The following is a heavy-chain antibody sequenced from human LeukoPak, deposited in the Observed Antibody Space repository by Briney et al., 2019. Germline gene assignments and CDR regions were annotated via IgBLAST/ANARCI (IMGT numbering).Heavy chain of an antibody. CDR2: IYSSGST. Sequence: SETLSLTCIVSGGSMSSYYGRWIRQPPGKGLEWIGYIYSSGSTSYNPPLKSRVTISVDTSKNQFSLKLTSVTAADTAVYYCAREARFALPVVGSGDYWGQGPLVTVSS. J-gene: IGHJ4*02. V-gene: IGHV4-59*01. D-gene: IGHD6-19*01. CDR1: GGSMSSYY. CDR3: AREARFALPVVGSGDY.